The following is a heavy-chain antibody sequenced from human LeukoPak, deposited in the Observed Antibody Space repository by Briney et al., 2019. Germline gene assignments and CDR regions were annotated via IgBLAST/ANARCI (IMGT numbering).Heavy chain of an antibody. V-gene: IGHV3-48*01. Sequence: GGSLRLSCAASGFTFSSYSMNWVRQAPGKGLEWVSYISSSSSTIYYADSVKGRFTISRDNAKNSLYLQMNSLRAEDTAVYYCARGVQLERLSFVYFDYWGQGTLVTVSS. CDR1: GFTFSSYS. D-gene: IGHD1-1*01. CDR2: ISSSSSTI. CDR3: ARGVQLERLSFVYFDY. J-gene: IGHJ4*02.